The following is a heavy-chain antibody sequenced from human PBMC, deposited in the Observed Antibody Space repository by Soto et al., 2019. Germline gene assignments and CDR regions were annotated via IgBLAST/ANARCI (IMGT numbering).Heavy chain of an antibody. CDR2: ISWNSGST. J-gene: IGHJ4*02. CDR3: ARDTDSDTWNDPFDY. D-gene: IGHD1-1*01. Sequence: DVQLVESGGGLVQPGRSLRLYCAASGFIFDDFAMHWVRQAPGKGLEWVSGISWNSGSTDYAASVKGRFIISRDNARNSLYLQMNSLRPEDTALYYCARDTDSDTWNDPFDYWGQGALVIVS. CDR1: GFIFDDFA. V-gene: IGHV3-9*01.